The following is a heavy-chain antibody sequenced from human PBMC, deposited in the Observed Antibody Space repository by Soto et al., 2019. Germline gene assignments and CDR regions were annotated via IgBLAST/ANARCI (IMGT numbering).Heavy chain of an antibody. V-gene: IGHV3-48*01. CDR3: ARDYYGSGSYYHYYYYYYMDV. CDR1: GFTFSSYS. Sequence: EVQLVESGGGLVQPGGSLRLSCAASGFTFSSYSMNWVRQAPGKGLEWVSYISSSSSTIYYADSVKGRFIISRDNAKNSLYLQMNSLRAEDTAVYYCARDYYGSGSYYHYYYYYYMDVWGKGTTVTVSS. D-gene: IGHD3-10*01. CDR2: ISSSSSTI. J-gene: IGHJ6*03.